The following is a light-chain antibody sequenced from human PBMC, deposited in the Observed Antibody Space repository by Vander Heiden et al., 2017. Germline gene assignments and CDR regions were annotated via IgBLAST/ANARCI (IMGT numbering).Light chain of an antibody. CDR2: LGS. J-gene: IGKJ4*01. V-gene: IGKV2-28*01. CDR1: QSLLHSNGYNY. Sequence: DIVMTHSPLSLPVTPGEPASISCRSSQSLLHSNGYNYLDWYLQKPGQSPQLLIYLGSNRASGVTYRFSGSGLGKDFTLKISRVEAEDVGVYYCMQSLQNPPGTFGGGTKVEIK. CDR3: MQSLQNPPGT.